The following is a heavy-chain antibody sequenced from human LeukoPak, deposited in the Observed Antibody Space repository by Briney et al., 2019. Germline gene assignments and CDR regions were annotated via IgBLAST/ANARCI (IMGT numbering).Heavy chain of an antibody. D-gene: IGHD3-3*01. CDR3: ARARYDFWSGSPYYFDY. V-gene: IGHV3-23*01. CDR1: GFTFSGSA. J-gene: IGHJ4*02. Sequence: TGGSLRLSCAASGFTFSGSAMSWVRQAPGKGLEWVSNVSGSGRGENTYYADSVKGRFTISRDNAKNTLYLQMNSLRAEDTAVYYCARARYDFWSGSPYYFDYWGQGTLVTVSS. CDR2: VSGSGRGENT.